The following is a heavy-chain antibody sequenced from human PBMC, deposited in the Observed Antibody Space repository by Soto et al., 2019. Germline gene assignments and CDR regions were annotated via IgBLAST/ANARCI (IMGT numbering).Heavy chain of an antibody. J-gene: IGHJ6*02. CDR2: IYYIGST. CDR1: GASMTGASMSSYY. CDR3: ARASISGGNSASHYSMDV. Sequence: SETLSLTCTVSGASMTGASMSSYYWSWIRQPPGKGLEWIGYIYYIGSTDYNPSLKSRVTISVDTSNNQFSLKLNSVTSADTAVYYCARASISGGNSASHYSMDVWGQGTTVTVSS. V-gene: IGHV4-61*01. D-gene: IGHD2-15*01.